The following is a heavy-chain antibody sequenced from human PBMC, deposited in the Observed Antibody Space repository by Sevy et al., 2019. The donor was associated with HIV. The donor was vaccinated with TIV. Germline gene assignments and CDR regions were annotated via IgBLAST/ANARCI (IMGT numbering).Heavy chain of an antibody. CDR2: ISAGGGSV. Sequence: GGSLRLSCAASGFIFRTYAMTWVRQAPGKGLEWVSTISAGGGSVYYADSVKGRFTISRDNSNNRLYLQMNTPRAEDTAVYSCAREEITGFDYWGRGTLVTVSS. J-gene: IGHJ4*02. V-gene: IGHV3-23*01. CDR3: AREEITGFDY. CDR1: GFIFRTYA. D-gene: IGHD3-16*01.